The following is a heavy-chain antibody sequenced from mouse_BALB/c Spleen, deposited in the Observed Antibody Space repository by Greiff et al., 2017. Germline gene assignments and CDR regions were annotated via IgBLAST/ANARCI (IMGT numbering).Heavy chain of an antibody. CDR3: ARGPYDYYFDD. D-gene: IGHD2-4*01. V-gene: IGHV5-9-4*01. CDR2: ISSGGSYT. J-gene: IGHJ2*01. CDR1: GFTFSSYA. Sequence: EVQLVESGGGLVKPGGSLKLSCAASGFTFSSYAMSWVRQSPEKRLEWVAEISSGGSYTYYPDTVTGRFTISRDNAKNTLYLEMSSLRSEDTAMYYCARGPYDYYFDDWGQGTTLTVSS.